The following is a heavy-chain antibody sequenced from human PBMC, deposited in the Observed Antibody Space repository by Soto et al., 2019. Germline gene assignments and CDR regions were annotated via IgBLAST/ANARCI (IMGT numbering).Heavy chain of an antibody. J-gene: IGHJ6*02. CDR3: ARVCGGDCHYGMDV. CDR1: GGSISSGGYY. D-gene: IGHD2-21*02. Sequence: QVQLQESGPGLVKPSQTLSLTCTVSGGSISSGGYYWSWIRQHPGKGLEWIGYIYYSGSTYYNPSIKRRVTISVDTSKNPCSLKLSSVTAADTAVYYCARVCGGDCHYGMDVWGQGTTVTVSS. V-gene: IGHV4-31*03. CDR2: IYYSGST.